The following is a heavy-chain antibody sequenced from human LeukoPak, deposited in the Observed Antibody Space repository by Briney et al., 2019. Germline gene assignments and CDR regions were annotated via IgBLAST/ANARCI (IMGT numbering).Heavy chain of an antibody. Sequence: GGSLRLSCAVSGFTFTSYAMNWVRQAPGKGLKWVSAIRGSGTSTYYADSVKGRFTISRDNSKNTLYLQMDSLRAEDTAVYYCAKDLSPGVYWGQGTLVTVSS. CDR1: GFTFTSYA. CDR3: AKDLSPGVY. J-gene: IGHJ4*02. V-gene: IGHV3-23*01. D-gene: IGHD2-8*01. CDR2: IRGSGTST.